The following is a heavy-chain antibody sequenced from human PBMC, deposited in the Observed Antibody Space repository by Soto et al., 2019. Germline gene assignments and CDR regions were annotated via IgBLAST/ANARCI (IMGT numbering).Heavy chain of an antibody. Sequence: PSETLSLTCTVSGGSISSYYWSWIRQPPGKGLEWIGYIYYSGSTNYNPSLKSRVTISVDTSKNQFSLKLSSVTAADTAVYYCARGPTHDYSYDYWGQGTLVTVSS. D-gene: IGHD4-4*01. CDR3: ARGPTHDYSYDY. CDR1: GGSISSYY. CDR2: IYYSGST. J-gene: IGHJ4*02. V-gene: IGHV4-59*01.